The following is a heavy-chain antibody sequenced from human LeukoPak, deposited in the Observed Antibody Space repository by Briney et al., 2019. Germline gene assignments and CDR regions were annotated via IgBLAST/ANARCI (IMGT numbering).Heavy chain of an antibody. CDR3: ARRGGICGGDCSDAFDI. D-gene: IGHD2-21*02. CDR2: INAGNGNT. V-gene: IGHV1-3*01. CDR1: GYTFTSYA. J-gene: IGHJ3*02. Sequence: ASVKVSCKASGYTFTSYAMHWVRQAPGQRLKWMGWINAGNGNTKYSQKFQGRVTITRDTSASTAYMELSSLRSEDTAVYYCARRGGICGGDCSDAFDIWGQGTMVTVSS.